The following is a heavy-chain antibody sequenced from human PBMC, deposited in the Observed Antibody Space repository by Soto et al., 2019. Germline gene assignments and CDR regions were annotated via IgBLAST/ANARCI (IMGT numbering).Heavy chain of an antibody. D-gene: IGHD2-2*01. CDR2: ISSSSDNI. Sequence: EVQLVESGGGLVQPGGSPRLSCAASGFVFSSYHMNWVRQAPGKGLEWISYISSSSDNIYYADSVRGRFTISRDNAKNSLYLQMNSLRAEDTAVYYCARDKGYCNSTSCYYDYYMDVWGKGTTVTVSS. V-gene: IGHV3-48*01. CDR3: ARDKGYCNSTSCYYDYYMDV. CDR1: GFVFSSYH. J-gene: IGHJ6*03.